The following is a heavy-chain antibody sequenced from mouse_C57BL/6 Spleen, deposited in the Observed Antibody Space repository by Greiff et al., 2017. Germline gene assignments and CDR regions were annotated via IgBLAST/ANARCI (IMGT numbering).Heavy chain of an antibody. V-gene: IGHV5-4*01. CDR1: GFTFSSYA. D-gene: IGHD2-1*01. CDR2: ISDGGSYT. J-gene: IGHJ1*03. CDR3: ARDQGNYGYFDV. Sequence: EVKLVESGGGLVKPGGSLKLSCAASGFTFSSYAMSWVRQTPEKRLEWVATISDGGSYTYYPDNVKGRFTISRDNAKNNLYLQMSHLKYEDTAMYYCARDQGNYGYFDVWGTGTTVTVSS.